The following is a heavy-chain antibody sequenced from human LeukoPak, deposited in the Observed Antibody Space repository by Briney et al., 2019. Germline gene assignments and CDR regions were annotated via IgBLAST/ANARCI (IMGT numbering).Heavy chain of an antibody. CDR1: GGSINTFY. J-gene: IGHJ6*03. V-gene: IGHV4-4*07. Sequence: SETLSLTCTVSGGSINTFYWSWIRQPGGKGLDWIGRIYTRGNTNYNPSLKSRVTMSVDTSKNQFSLKVSSVTAADTAVYYCARDRYSSGWSEMKGGDYYYMDVWGKGTTVTISS. D-gene: IGHD6-19*01. CDR2: IYTRGNT. CDR3: ARDRYSSGWSEMKGGDYYYMDV.